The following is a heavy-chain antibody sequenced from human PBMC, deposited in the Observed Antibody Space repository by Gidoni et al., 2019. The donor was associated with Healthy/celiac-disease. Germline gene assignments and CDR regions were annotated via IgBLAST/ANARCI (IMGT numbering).Heavy chain of an antibody. Sequence: VQLVESGGGVVQPGRSLRLSCAASGFTFSSYAMHWVRQAPGKGLEWVAVISYDGSNKYYADSVKGRFTISRDNSKNTLYLQMNSLRAEETAVYYCARGRNYDFWSGYWMDVWGKGTTVTVSS. D-gene: IGHD3-3*01. CDR3: ARGRNYDFWSGYWMDV. V-gene: IGHV3-30-3*01. CDR1: GFTFSSYA. CDR2: ISYDGSNK. J-gene: IGHJ6*04.